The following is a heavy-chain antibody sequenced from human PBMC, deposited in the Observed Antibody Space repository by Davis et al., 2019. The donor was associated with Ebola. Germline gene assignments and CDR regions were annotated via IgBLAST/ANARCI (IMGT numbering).Heavy chain of an antibody. CDR3: ARDSCSGGSCYSGYYNYGMDV. Sequence: GESLKISCAASGFTFSSYSMNWVRQAPGKGLEWVSYISSSSSTIYYADSVKGRFTISRDNAKNSLYLQMNSLRDEDTAVYYCARDSCSGGSCYSGYYNYGMDVWGQGTTVTVSS. V-gene: IGHV3-48*02. J-gene: IGHJ6*02. D-gene: IGHD2-15*01. CDR2: ISSSSSTI. CDR1: GFTFSSYS.